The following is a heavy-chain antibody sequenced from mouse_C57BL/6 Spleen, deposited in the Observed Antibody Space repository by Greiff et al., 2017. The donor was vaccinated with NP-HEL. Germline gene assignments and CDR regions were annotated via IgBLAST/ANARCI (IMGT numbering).Heavy chain of an antibody. CDR2: ISRGGSYT. J-gene: IGHJ1*03. V-gene: IGHV5-6*02. CDR1: GFTFSSYG. D-gene: IGHD1-1*01. Sequence: EVMLVESGGDLVKPGGSLKLSCAASGFTFSSYGMSWVRQTPDKRLELVATISRGGSYTYSPDSVTGRFTISRDNATNPVYLQMSSLNSEDTAMYYCARPPYYGSIWYFDVWGTGTTVTVSS. CDR3: ARPPYYGSIWYFDV.